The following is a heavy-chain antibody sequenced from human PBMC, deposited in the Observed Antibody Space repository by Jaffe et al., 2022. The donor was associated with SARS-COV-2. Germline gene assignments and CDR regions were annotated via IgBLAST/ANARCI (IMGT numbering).Heavy chain of an antibody. J-gene: IGHJ6*03. CDR1: GYTFTSYD. CDR2: MNPNSGNT. CDR3: ARGRNSRIGFGELFGGYYYYYMDV. D-gene: IGHD3-10*01. V-gene: IGHV1-8*01. Sequence: QVQLVQSGAEVKKPGASVKVSCKASGYTFTSYDINWVRQATGQGLEWMGWMNPNSGNTGYAQKFQGRVTMTRNTSISTAYMELSSLRSEDTAVYYCARGRNSRIGFGELFGGYYYYYMDVWGKGTTVTVSS.